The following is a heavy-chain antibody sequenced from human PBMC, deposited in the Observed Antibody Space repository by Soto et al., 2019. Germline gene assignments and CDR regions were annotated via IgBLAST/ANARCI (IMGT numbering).Heavy chain of an antibody. CDR3: ARRVAVSGHDTFDI. J-gene: IGHJ3*02. CDR2: IYPGDSDT. CDR1: GYSFTNYW. V-gene: IGHV5-51*01. D-gene: IGHD6-19*01. Sequence: GESLKISCKFSGYSFTNYWIALVRQTPGKGLKWMGIIYPGDSDTRYSPSFQGQVTISADKSISTAYLQLNSLKASDTAIYYCARRVAVSGHDTFDIWGQGTMVTVSS.